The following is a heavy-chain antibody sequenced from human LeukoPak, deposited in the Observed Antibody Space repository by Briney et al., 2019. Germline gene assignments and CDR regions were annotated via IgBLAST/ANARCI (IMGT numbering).Heavy chain of an antibody. CDR3: AKHGIWSSYYFDY. V-gene: IGHV3-23*01. J-gene: IGHJ4*02. D-gene: IGHD3-3*01. CDR1: GFTFSNYA. CDR2: LSGNGGTP. Sequence: PGGSLRLSCAASGFTFSNYAMSWVRQAPGKGLEWVSSLSGNGGTPYYADSIMGRFTISRDNSKNTLYLQMNSLRAEDTAVYYCAKHGIWSSYYFDYWGQGALVTVSS.